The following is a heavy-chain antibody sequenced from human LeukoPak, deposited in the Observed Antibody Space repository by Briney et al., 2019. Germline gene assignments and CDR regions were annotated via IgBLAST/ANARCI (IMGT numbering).Heavy chain of an antibody. CDR3: ANEGGFYRPLDY. CDR2: VHLDGRT. J-gene: IGHJ4*02. V-gene: IGHV4-4*02. Sequence: PSETLSLTCGVSGGSIRSTNWWTWVRPRPGKGLEWIREVHLDGRTNYNPSLESRHTMSVDFCEIHLSLELSSLTAAGPVVHYLANEGGFYRPLDYSGQGTLVTVSA. CDR1: GGSIRSTNW. D-gene: IGHD3-3*01.